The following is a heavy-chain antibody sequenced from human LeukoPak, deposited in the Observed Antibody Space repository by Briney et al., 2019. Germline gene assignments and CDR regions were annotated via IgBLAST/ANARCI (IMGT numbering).Heavy chain of an antibody. CDR3: ARHSGHSSTNDAFDI. Sequence: SETLSLTCTVSDGSINGYYWSWIRQPPGKGLDWIGYRYSGGTTNYSPFLKSRVTISEDMSKNQFSLKLTSVTAADTAVYYCARHSGHSSTNDAFDIWGQGTMVIVSS. CDR2: RYSGGTT. J-gene: IGHJ3*02. CDR1: DGSINGYY. D-gene: IGHD6-13*01. V-gene: IGHV4-59*01.